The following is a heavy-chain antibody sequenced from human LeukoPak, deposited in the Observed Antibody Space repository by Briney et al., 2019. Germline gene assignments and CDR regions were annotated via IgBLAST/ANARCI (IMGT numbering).Heavy chain of an antibody. CDR2: IYTSGST. CDR1: GGSISSYY. V-gene: IGHV4-4*07. Sequence: SETLSLTCTVSGGSISSYYWSWIRQPAGKGPEWIGRIYTSGSTNYNPSLKSRVTISVDTSKNQFSLKLSSVTAADTAVYYCARGAYYDILTGYSPGTFDYWGQGTLVTVSS. CDR3: ARGAYYDILTGYSPGTFDY. D-gene: IGHD3-9*01. J-gene: IGHJ4*02.